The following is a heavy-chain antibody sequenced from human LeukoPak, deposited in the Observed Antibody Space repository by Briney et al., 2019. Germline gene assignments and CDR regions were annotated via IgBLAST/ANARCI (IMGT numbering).Heavy chain of an antibody. CDR3: AGGTGFIIKD. V-gene: IGHV3-7*03. CDR2: IKQDGSEK. D-gene: IGHD3-9*01. J-gene: IGHJ4*02. Sequence: GGSLRLSCAASGFTFSSYWVSWVRQAPGKGLEWVANIKQDGSEKNYVDFVKGRFTISRDNAKNSLYLQMNNLRVEDTAMYYCAGGTGFIIKDWGQGTLVTVSS. CDR1: GFTFSSYW.